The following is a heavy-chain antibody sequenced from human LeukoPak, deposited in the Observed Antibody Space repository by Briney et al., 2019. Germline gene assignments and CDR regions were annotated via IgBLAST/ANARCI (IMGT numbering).Heavy chain of an antibody. Sequence: SETLSLTCAVYGGSFSGFYWNWIRQPPGKGLEWIGEINHSGSTNYNPSLKSRVTISVDTSKNQFSLKLSSVTAADTAVYYCARAGSGYGGNRYFDYWGQGTLVTVSS. CDR2: INHSGST. CDR1: GGSFSGFY. CDR3: ARAGSGYGGNRYFDY. D-gene: IGHD4-23*01. V-gene: IGHV4-34*01. J-gene: IGHJ4*02.